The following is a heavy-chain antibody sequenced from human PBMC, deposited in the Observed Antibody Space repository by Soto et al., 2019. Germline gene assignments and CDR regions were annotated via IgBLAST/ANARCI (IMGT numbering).Heavy chain of an antibody. CDR1: GYTFTSYG. Sequence: ASVKVSCKASGYTFTSYGISWVRQAPGQGLEWMGWISAYNGNTNYAQKLQGRVSMTTDTSTSTAYMELRSLRSDDTAVYYCARDRDYDSSGPDAFDIWAQGTMVTVSS. D-gene: IGHD3-22*01. V-gene: IGHV1-18*04. J-gene: IGHJ3*02. CDR3: ARDRDYDSSGPDAFDI. CDR2: ISAYNGNT.